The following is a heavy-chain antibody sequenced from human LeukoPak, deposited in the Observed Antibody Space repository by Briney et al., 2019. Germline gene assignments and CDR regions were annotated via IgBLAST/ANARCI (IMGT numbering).Heavy chain of an antibody. J-gene: IGHJ6*03. V-gene: IGHV4-39*01. CDR1: GGSISSSNYY. D-gene: IGHD3-10*01. CDR3: ARQISDYYYYYIDV. Sequence: SETLSLXCSVSGGSISSSNYYWDWIRQPPGQGLEWIGAIYYSGTTYYNPSLESRVTISEDTSRNQFSLTLRSLTAADTAVYYCARQISDYYYYYIDVWGKGTAVTVSS. CDR2: IYYSGTT.